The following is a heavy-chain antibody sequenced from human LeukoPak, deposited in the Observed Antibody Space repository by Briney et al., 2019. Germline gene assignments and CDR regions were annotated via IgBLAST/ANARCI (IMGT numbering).Heavy chain of an antibody. CDR2: INPQNGDT. D-gene: IGHD2-15*01. J-gene: IGHJ4*02. V-gene: IGHV1-2*02. CDR1: GYTFIGYY. Sequence: ASVKVSCKSSGYTFIGYYLRWVRHAPGQGLERMGWINPQNGDTNYAQKFQGRVTMTRDTSITTAYMELRRLKSDDTAVYYCATVRDIVVGGGPYYFDYWGQGTLVTVSS. CDR3: ATVRDIVVGGGPYYFDY.